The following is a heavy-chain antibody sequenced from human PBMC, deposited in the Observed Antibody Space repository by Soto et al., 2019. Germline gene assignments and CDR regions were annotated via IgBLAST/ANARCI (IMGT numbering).Heavy chain of an antibody. CDR1: GFTSSDYY. J-gene: IGHJ6*03. CDR3: ATEGIVAYQRMDSYNYMDV. CDR2: ISNSGIAI. V-gene: IGHV3-11*01. Sequence: QVQLVESGGDLVKPGGSLRLSCAASGFTSSDYYMTWIRQAPGKGLECVSSISNSGIAIYYPDSVKGRFTISRDNAKNSLYLQMNSLRVEDTAVYYCATEGIVAYQRMDSYNYMDVWGKGTTVTVSS. D-gene: IGHD3-22*01.